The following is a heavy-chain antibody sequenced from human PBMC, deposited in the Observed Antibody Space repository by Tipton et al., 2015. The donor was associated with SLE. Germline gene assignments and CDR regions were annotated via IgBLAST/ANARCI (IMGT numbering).Heavy chain of an antibody. CDR1: GGSITTTPYY. D-gene: IGHD3-10*01. V-gene: IGHV4-39*01. Sequence: TLSLTCIVSGGSITTTPYYWGWIRQSPEKGLEWIGSTHYSGTTYYNQSLESRVTMSMDTSKNEFSLNLRSVTATDTAVYYCARLSPLWFGEYTEYWSQRTLVTVTS. CDR3: ARLSPLWFGEYTEY. CDR2: THYSGTT. J-gene: IGHJ4*02.